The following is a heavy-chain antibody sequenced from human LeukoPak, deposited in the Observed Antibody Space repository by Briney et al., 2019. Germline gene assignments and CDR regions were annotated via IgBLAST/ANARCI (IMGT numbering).Heavy chain of an antibody. V-gene: IGHV3-11*01. Sequence: GGSLRLSCAASGFTFSDYYMSWIRQAPGKGLERVLYISNSGTTIYYADSVKGRFTISRDKAKKSLYLQMNSLRAEDTAVYYCARVLGSYALDYWGQGTLVTVSS. CDR3: ARVLGSYALDY. CDR2: ISNSGTTI. D-gene: IGHD3-10*01. J-gene: IGHJ4*02. CDR1: GFTFSDYY.